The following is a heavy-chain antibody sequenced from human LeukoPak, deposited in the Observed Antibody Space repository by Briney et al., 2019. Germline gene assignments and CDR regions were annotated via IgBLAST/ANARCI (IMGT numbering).Heavy chain of an antibody. Sequence: SETPSLTCTASGGTISSYCWSWIRQPAGKGLEWIWRVCASGGTNYNPSLKSRVTMSLDTSKSKFSLTLSSVTAADTAVYYCARKNSSGWYFDYWGQGTLVAVSS. D-gene: IGHD6-19*01. CDR1: GGTISSYC. CDR2: VCASGGT. V-gene: IGHV4-4*07. CDR3: ARKNSSGWYFDY. J-gene: IGHJ4*02.